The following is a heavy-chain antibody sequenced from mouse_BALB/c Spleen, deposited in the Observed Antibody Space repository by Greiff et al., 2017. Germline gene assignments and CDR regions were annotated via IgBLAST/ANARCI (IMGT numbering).Heavy chain of an antibody. Sequence: DVKLVESGGDLVKPGGSLKLSCAASGFTFSSYGMSWVRQTPDKRLEWVATISSGGSYTYYPDSVKGRFTISRDNARNILYLQMSSLRSEDTAMYYCARDGKGAWFAYWGQGTLVTVSA. CDR3: ARDGKGAWFAY. CDR1: GFTFSSYG. D-gene: IGHD2-1*01. CDR2: ISSGGSYT. V-gene: IGHV5-6*02. J-gene: IGHJ3*01.